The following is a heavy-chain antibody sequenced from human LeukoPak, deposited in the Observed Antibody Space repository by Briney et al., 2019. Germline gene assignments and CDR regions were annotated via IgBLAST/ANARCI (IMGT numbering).Heavy chain of an antibody. CDR2: ICSSGSTI. CDR1: GFTFSSYE. J-gene: IGHJ5*02. V-gene: IGHV3-48*03. CDR3: ARGETIVVVPATLPVDP. D-gene: IGHD2-2*01. Sequence: GGSLRLSCAASGFTFSSYEMNWVRQAPGKGLEWVSYICSSGSTIYYADSVKGRFTISRDNAKNSLYLQMNSLRAEDTAVYYCARGETIVVVPATLPVDPWGQGTLVTVSS.